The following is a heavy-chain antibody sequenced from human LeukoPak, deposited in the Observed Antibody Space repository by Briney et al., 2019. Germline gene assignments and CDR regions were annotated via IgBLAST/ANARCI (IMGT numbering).Heavy chain of an antibody. CDR3: ARSHGYFDY. V-gene: IGHV3-66*01. CDR2: IYSGGST. Sequence: PGGSLRLSCAASGFTFSSYAMSWVRQAPGKGLEWVSVIYSGGSTYYADSVKGRFTISRDNSKNTLYLQMNGLRAEDTAVYYCARSHGYFDYWGQGTLVTVSS. CDR1: GFTFSSYA. J-gene: IGHJ4*02.